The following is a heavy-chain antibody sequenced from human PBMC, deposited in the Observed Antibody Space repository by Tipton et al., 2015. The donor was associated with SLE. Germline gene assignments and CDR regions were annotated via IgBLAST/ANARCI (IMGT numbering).Heavy chain of an antibody. J-gene: IGHJ4*02. Sequence: TLSLTCTVSGGSIGTHYWSWIRQSAVKGLEYIGRIYAGGTTNYHPPLKSRVTMSVDTSKNQFSLNLRSVTAADTAVYYCARLVGGYARWGQGTLVTVSS. CDR2: IYAGGTT. CDR3: ARLVGGYAR. CDR1: GGSIGTHY. V-gene: IGHV4-4*07. D-gene: IGHD5-12*01.